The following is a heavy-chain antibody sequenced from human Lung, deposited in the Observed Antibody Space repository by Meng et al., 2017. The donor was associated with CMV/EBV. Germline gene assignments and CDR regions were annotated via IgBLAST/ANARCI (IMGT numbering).Heavy chain of an antibody. J-gene: IGHJ4*02. Sequence: ASVXVSCKASGDTFTSYGFTWVRQAPGQGLEWVGWISAYNDNTNYAQRLQGRVSMTTDTTTSTAYIELRSLRSDDTAVYYCASKVEPYYYDRSGYLNWGQGNRVHGAS. CDR3: ASKVEPYYYDRSGYLN. D-gene: IGHD3-22*01. CDR2: ISAYNDNT. V-gene: IGHV1-18*01. CDR1: GDTFTSYG.